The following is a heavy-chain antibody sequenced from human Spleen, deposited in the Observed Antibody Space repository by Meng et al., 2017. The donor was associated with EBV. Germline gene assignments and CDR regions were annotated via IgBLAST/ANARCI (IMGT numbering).Heavy chain of an antibody. V-gene: IGHV4-4*02. J-gene: IGHJ5*02. Sequence: QVQLQQWGAGLLKPSETLSLTCAVYGGSISSGNWWSWVRQAPGKGLEWIGDIYQSGSTNYTPSLKRRVTISIDKSKNQFSLKVTSVTAADTAVYYCAQRERWGLDPWGQGTLVTVSS. D-gene: IGHD3-16*01. CDR3: AQRERWGLDP. CDR2: IYQSGST. CDR1: GGSISSGNW.